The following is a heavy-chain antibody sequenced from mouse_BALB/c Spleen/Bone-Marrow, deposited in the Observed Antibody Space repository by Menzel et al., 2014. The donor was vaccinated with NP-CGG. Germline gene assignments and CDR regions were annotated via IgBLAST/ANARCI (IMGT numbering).Heavy chain of an antibody. Sequence: EVQLQQSGAELVKPGASVKLSCTASGFNIKDTYMHWVKQRPEQGLEWIGRIDPANGNTKFAPKFQGKATITADTSSNTAYLHLSSLTSEDTAVYYYARGIPYYPMDFWGQGTSVTVSS. D-gene: IGHD5-1-1*01. CDR2: IDPANGNT. V-gene: IGHV14-3*02. CDR3: ARGIPYYPMDF. CDR1: GFNIKDTY. J-gene: IGHJ4*01.